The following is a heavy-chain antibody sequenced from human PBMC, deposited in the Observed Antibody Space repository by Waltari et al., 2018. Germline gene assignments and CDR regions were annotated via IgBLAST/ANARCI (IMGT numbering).Heavy chain of an antibody. D-gene: IGHD1-26*01. J-gene: IGHJ3*02. CDR2: IVYDGSNK. CDR3: AKSSGNYWGAFDI. V-gene: IGHV3-30*18. Sequence: QVQLVESGGGVVQPGTSLRLSCAASGFTFSNYGMHWVRQSPGKGLGWVAVIVYDGSNKYYADSVKGLFTMSRDNSNNTLFLQMNNLRAEDTAMYFCAKSSGNYWGAFDIWGQGTVLTVSS. CDR1: GFTFSNYG.